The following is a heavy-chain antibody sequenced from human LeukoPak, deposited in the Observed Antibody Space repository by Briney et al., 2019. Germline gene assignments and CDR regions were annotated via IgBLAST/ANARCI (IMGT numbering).Heavy chain of an antibody. CDR3: ARADCSSTSCYLFDY. CDR2: IIPIFGTA. J-gene: IGHJ4*02. CDR1: GGTFSSYA. V-gene: IGHV1-69*05. Sequence: SVKVSCKASGGTFSSYAISWVRQAPGQGLEWMGGIIPIFGTANYAQKFQGRVTITTDESTSTAYMELSSLRSEDTAVYYCARADCSSTSCYLFDYWGQGTLVTVSS. D-gene: IGHD2-2*01.